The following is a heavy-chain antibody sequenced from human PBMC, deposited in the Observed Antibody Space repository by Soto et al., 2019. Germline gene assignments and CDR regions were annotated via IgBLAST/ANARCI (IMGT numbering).Heavy chain of an antibody. D-gene: IGHD1-26*01. CDR3: ARATVGATGYYFDY. CDR2: INPNSGGT. CDR1: GYTFTGYY. J-gene: IGHJ4*02. Sequence: QVQLVQAGAEVKNTGASVKVYCKASGYTFTGYYMHWVRQAPGQGLEWMGWINPNSGGTNYAQKFQGWVTMTRDTSISTAYMELSRLRSDDTAVYYCARATVGATGYYFDYWGQRTLVTVSS. V-gene: IGHV1-2*04.